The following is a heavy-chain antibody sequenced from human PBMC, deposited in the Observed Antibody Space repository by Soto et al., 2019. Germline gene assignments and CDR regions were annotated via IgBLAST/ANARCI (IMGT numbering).Heavy chain of an antibody. V-gene: IGHV3-11*01. CDR2: ISSSSTAT. D-gene: IGHD6-6*01. Sequence: QVQLVESGGGLVRPGGSLRLSCAASGFTFRDYDMSWIRQAPGNGLEWVSCISSSSTATYYADSVKGRFTISRDNAKNSLFVEMNSLRVEDTAVYYCARKGSRAACPHHWGQGTLVTVSS. CDR1: GFTFRDYD. J-gene: IGHJ5*02. CDR3: ARKGSRAACPHH.